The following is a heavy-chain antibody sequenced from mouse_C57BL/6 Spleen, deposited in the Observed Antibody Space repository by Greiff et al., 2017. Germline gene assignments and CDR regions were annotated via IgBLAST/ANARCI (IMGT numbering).Heavy chain of an antibody. CDR1: GFTFSSYA. CDR3: ASPITTVVATPFAY. J-gene: IGHJ3*01. Sequence: EVKLVESGGGLVKPGGSLKLSCAASGFTFSSYAMSWVRQTPEKRLEWVATISDGGSYTYYPDNIKGRFTISRENAKNNLYLQISHLKSEDTAMYYCASPITTVVATPFAYWGQVTLVTVSA. CDR2: ISDGGSYT. D-gene: IGHD1-1*01. V-gene: IGHV5-4*03.